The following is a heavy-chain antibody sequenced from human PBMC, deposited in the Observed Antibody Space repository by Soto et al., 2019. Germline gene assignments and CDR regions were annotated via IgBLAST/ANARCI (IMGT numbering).Heavy chain of an antibody. Sequence: GGSLRLSCAASGFSFSSYNMNWVRQTPGKGLGWVASIRTTSSYIHYADSVKGRFTISRDNAKNSLYLQMDSLRAEDTAVYYCARVLAAAMNNYYYAMDVWGQGTTVTVSS. V-gene: IGHV3-21*01. D-gene: IGHD2-2*01. J-gene: IGHJ6*02. CDR2: IRTTSSYI. CDR1: GFSFSSYN. CDR3: ARVLAAAMNNYYYAMDV.